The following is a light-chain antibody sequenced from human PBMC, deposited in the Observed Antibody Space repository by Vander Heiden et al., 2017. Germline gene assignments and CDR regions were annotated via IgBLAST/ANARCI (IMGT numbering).Light chain of an antibody. J-gene: IGKJ4*01. CDR3: QQLSNGPLPLT. V-gene: IGKV3-11*01. Sequence: EIVLTQSPATLSLSPGERATLSCRASQSVSSYLAWYQQKPGQAPRLLIYDASNRATGIPARFSGSGSGTDFTLTISSLEPEDFAVYYCQQLSNGPLPLTFGAGTKVEIK. CDR2: DAS. CDR1: QSVSSY.